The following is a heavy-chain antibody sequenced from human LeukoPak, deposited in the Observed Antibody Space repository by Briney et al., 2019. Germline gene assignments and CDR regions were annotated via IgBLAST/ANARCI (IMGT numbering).Heavy chain of an antibody. CDR2: ISNSGGFT. Sequence: GGSLRLSCAASGFTFSSYAMTWVRQAPGKGLEWVSGISNSGGFTYYADSVKGRLTISRDNSKNTLYLQMNSLRAEDTVLYYCAILYSTNYWGQGTLVTVSS. D-gene: IGHD6-13*01. V-gene: IGHV3-23*01. CDR1: GFTFSSYA. CDR3: AILYSTNY. J-gene: IGHJ4*02.